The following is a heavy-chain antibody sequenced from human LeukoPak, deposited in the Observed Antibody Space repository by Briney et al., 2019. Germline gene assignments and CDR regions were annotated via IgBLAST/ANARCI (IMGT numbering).Heavy chain of an antibody. V-gene: IGHV3-23*01. J-gene: IGHJ4*02. Sequence: PGGSLRLSCAASGFTFSGCTMSWVRQAPGKGLEWVSAISGGGEKTYYADSVKGRFTISRDNSKGTLYLQMNSLGAEDSALYYCARDFYDSSGYYYDYWGQGTLVTVSS. CDR3: ARDFYDSSGYYYDY. CDR2: ISGGGEKT. D-gene: IGHD3-22*01. CDR1: GFTFSGCT.